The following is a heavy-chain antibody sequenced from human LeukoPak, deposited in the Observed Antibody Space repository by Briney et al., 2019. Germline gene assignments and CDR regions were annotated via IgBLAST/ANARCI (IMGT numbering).Heavy chain of an antibody. J-gene: IGHJ3*02. V-gene: IGHV3-23*01. CDR3: ARGIPGNAADKGAFDI. D-gene: IGHD1-1*01. CDR1: GFTFSSYA. Sequence: GGSLRLSCAASGFTFSSYAMSWVRQAPGKGLEWVSAISGSGGSTYYADSVKGRFTISRDNSKNTLYLQMNSLRAEDTAVYYCARGIPGNAADKGAFDIWGQGTMVTVSS. CDR2: ISGSGGST.